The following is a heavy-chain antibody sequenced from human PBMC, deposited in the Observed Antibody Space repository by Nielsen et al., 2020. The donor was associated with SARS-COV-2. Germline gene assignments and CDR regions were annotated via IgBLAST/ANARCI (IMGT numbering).Heavy chain of an antibody. V-gene: IGHV4-31*03. CDR2: IYKSGGT. D-gene: IGHD3-10*01. CDR3: ARDLFGYGAFDL. J-gene: IGHJ4*02. CDR1: GGSISSSNYY. Sequence: SETLSLTCTVSGGSISSSNYYWNWIRQHPGKGLEWIGYIYKSGGTYYNPSLKSRVTMSIDTSKNQFSLNLSSVTAADTAVYYCARDLFGYGAFDLWGQGTLVTVSS.